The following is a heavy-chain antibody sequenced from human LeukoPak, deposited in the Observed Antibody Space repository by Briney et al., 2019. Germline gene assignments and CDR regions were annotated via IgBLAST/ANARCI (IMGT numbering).Heavy chain of an antibody. CDR3: AWGRDAFDI. CDR2: INHSGST. D-gene: IGHD3-16*01. CDR1: GGSFSGYY. J-gene: IGHJ3*02. V-gene: IGHV4-34*01. Sequence: SETLSLTCAVYGGSFSGYYWSWIRQPPGQGLEWIGEINHSGSTNYNPSLKSRVTISVDTSKNQFSLELSSVTAADTAVYYCAWGRDAFDIWGQGTMVTVSS.